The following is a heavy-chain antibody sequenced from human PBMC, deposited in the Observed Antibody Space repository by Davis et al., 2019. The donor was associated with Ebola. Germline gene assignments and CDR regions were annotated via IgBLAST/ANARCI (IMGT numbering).Heavy chain of an antibody. CDR2: IIPIFGTA. Sequence: AASVKVSCKASGGTFSSYAISWVRQAPGQGLEWMGGIIPIFGTANYAQKFQGRVTITADKSTSTAYMELSSLRSEDTAVYYCARATVTWKGYYYYYGMDVWGQGTTVTVSS. V-gene: IGHV1-69*06. CDR1: GGTFSSYA. CDR3: ARATVTWKGYYYYYGMDV. J-gene: IGHJ6*02. D-gene: IGHD4-11*01.